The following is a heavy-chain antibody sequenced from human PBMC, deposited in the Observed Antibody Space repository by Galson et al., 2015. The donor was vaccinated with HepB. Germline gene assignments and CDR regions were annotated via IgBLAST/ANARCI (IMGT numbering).Heavy chain of an antibody. CDR3: ARVGGTIYYYAMDV. V-gene: IGHV6-1*01. Sequence: CAISGDSVSNNNAAWYWIRQSPSRGLEWLGRTYYRAKWYNDYAPSVRSRITISPDTSRNHFSLHLNSVTPEDTAVYYCARVGGTIYYYAMDVWGRGTTVTVSS. D-gene: IGHD1-14*01. CDR2: TYYRAKWYN. CDR1: GDSVSNNNAA. J-gene: IGHJ6*02.